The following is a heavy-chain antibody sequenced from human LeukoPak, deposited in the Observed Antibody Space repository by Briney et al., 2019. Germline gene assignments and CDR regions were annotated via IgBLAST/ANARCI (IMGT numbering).Heavy chain of an antibody. CDR1: GFTFSNAW. V-gene: IGHV3-15*01. D-gene: IGHD1-26*01. Sequence: GGSLRLSCAASGFTFSNAWMSWVRQAPGKGLEWVGRIKSKTDGGTTDYAAPVKGRFTISRDDSKNTLYLQMNSLKTEDTAVYYCTTDEGELLSRLFDYWGQGTLVTVSS. CDR2: IKSKTDGGTT. J-gene: IGHJ4*02. CDR3: TTDEGELLSRLFDY.